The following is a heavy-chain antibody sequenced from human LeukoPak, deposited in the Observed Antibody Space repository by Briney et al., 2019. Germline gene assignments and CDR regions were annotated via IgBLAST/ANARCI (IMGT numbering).Heavy chain of an antibody. J-gene: IGHJ4*02. CDR1: GXTFSNYG. D-gene: IGHD6-13*01. CDR2: ISYDGTNK. V-gene: IGHV3-30*18. Sequence: GGSLRLSWVASGXTFSNYGMHWVRQAPGKGLEWVAVISYDGTNKYYADSVKDRFTISRDYPKNTLFLQMSSLRAEDTAVYYCAKGRYSSTWCSDHWGQGTLVTVSS. CDR3: AKGRYSSTWCSDH.